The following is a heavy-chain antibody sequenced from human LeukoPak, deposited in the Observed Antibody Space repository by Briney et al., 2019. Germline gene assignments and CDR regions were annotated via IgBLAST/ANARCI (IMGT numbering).Heavy chain of an antibody. D-gene: IGHD3-16*02. Sequence: GSSVKVSCKASGGTFSSYAISWVRQAPGQGLEWMGGIIPIFGTANYAQKFQGRVTITADESTSTAYMELSRLRSDDTAVYYCARGYDYVWGSYRLLGPNYFDYWGQGTLVTVSS. CDR2: IIPIFGTA. V-gene: IGHV1-69*01. CDR1: GGTFSSYA. J-gene: IGHJ4*02. CDR3: ARGYDYVWGSYRLLGPNYFDY.